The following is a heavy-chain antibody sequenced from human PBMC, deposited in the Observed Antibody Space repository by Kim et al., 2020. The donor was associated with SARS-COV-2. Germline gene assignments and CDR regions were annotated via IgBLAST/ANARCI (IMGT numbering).Heavy chain of an antibody. D-gene: IGHD3-10*01. Sequence: SETRSLTCTVSGGSISSGGYYWSWIRQHPGKGLEWIGYIYYSGSTYYNPSLKSRVTISVDTSKNQFSLKLSSVTAADTAVYYCAGTRLEGDGFGELLWGVNWFDPWGQGTLVTVSS. V-gene: IGHV4-31*03. CDR2: IYYSGST. CDR1: GGSISSGGYY. CDR3: AGTRLEGDGFGELLWGVNWFDP. J-gene: IGHJ5*02.